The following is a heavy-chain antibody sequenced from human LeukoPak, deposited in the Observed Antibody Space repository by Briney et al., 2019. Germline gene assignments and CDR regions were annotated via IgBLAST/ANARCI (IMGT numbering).Heavy chain of an antibody. CDR1: GYTFTSYG. V-gene: IGHV1-18*01. J-gene: IGHJ5*02. CDR3: ALSWSWKNWFDP. CDR2: ISAYNGNT. Sequence: ASVKVSCKASGYTFTSYGISWVRQAPGQGREWMGWISAYNGNTNYAQKLQGRVTMTTDTSTSTAYMELRGLRSDDTAVYYCALSWSWKNWFDPWGQGTLVTVSS. D-gene: IGHD1-1*01.